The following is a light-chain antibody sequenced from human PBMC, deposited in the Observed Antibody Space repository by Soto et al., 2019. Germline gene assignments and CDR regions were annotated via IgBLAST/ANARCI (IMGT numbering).Light chain of an antibody. CDR1: QSISSY. CDR2: AAS. V-gene: IGKV1-39*01. CDR3: QHSYSTPYT. Sequence: DIQMTQSPSSLSASVGDRVTITCRASQSISSYLNWYQQKPGKVPKLLSYAASSLQIGVPSSFSGSGSAKDFSLTISSLQPEDFTTYYCQHSYSTPYTIGRGTKLESK. J-gene: IGKJ2*01.